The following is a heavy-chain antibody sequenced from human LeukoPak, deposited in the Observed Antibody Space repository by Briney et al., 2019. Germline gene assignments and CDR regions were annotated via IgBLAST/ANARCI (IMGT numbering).Heavy chain of an antibody. V-gene: IGHV3-21*01. D-gene: IGHD1-26*01. CDR2: ISSSSSYI. CDR3: AREEWELLRYYYYYMDV. J-gene: IGHJ6*03. CDR1: GFTFSNYS. Sequence: PGGSLRLSCSASGFTFSNYSISWVRQAPGKGLEWVSSISSSSSYIYYADSVTGRFTISRDNAKNSLYLEMNSLRAEDTAVYYCAREEWELLRYYYYYMDVWGKGTTVTVSS.